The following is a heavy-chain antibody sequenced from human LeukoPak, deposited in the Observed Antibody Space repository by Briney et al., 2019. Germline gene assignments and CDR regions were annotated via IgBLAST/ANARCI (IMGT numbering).Heavy chain of an antibody. Sequence: PGGSLRLSCAASGFTFSSYEMNWVPQAPGQGLEWISYISSSGSTIYYADSVKGRFTISRDNAKNSLYLQMNSLRAEDAGVYYCASSSGGYGWGQGTLVTVSS. V-gene: IGHV3-48*03. D-gene: IGHD6-19*01. CDR3: ASSSGGYG. CDR2: ISSSGSTI. J-gene: IGHJ4*02. CDR1: GFTFSSYE.